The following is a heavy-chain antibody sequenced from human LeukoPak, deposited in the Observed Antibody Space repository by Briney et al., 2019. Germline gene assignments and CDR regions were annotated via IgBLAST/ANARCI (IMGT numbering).Heavy chain of an antibody. D-gene: IGHD1-26*01. CDR3: ARGSIVGATPYFDY. CDR1: GGSISSYY. J-gene: IGHJ4*02. Sequence: SETLSLTCTVSGGSISSYYWSWIRQPPGKGLEWIGYVYYSGSTNYDPSLKSRVTISVDTSKNQSSLKLSSVTTADTAVYYCARGSIVGATPYFDYWGQGTLVTVSS. CDR2: VYYSGST. V-gene: IGHV4-59*01.